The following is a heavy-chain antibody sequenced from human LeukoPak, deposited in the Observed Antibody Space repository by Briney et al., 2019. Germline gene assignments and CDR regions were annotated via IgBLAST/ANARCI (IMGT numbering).Heavy chain of an antibody. CDR2: IYPGDSDT. CDR1: GYSFSNYW. V-gene: IGHV5-51*01. D-gene: IGHD2-2*01. Sequence: GESLKISCKGSGYSFSNYWIGWVRQMPGKGLEWMGIIYPGDSDTRYSPSSQGQVTISADKSISTAYLQWSSLKASDTAMYYCARSPPSSYCTSTSCYPRHFDYWGQGTLVTVSS. CDR3: ARSPPSSYCTSTSCYPRHFDY. J-gene: IGHJ4*02.